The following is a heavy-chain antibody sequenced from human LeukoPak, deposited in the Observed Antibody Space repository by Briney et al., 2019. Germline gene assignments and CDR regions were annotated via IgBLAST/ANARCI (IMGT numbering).Heavy chain of an antibody. CDR1: NFTFSDYP. D-gene: IGHD3-3*01. Sequence: GGSLRLSCEASNFTFSDYPMNWVRQAPGRGLEWVSYINGDGTSIYYADSVKGRFTVSRDNAKNSLYLQMNSLRAEDTAVYYCARGSITIFGVITDWGQGTLVTVSS. CDR2: INGDGTSI. V-gene: IGHV3-48*01. J-gene: IGHJ4*02. CDR3: ARGSITIFGVITD.